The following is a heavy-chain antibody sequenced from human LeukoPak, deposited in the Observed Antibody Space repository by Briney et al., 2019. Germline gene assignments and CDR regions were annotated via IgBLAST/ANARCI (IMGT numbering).Heavy chain of an antibody. V-gene: IGHV1-46*01. J-gene: IGHJ4*02. CDR1: GYTFTSYY. D-gene: IGHD3-16*01. Sequence: ASVKVSCKASGYTFTSYYMHWVRQAPGQGLEWMGIINPSGGSTSYAQKFQGRVTMTRDTSTSTVYMELSSLRSEDTAVYYCARDKVYDYVWGSHFDYWGQGTLVTVSS. CDR2: INPSGGST. CDR3: ARDKVYDYVWGSHFDY.